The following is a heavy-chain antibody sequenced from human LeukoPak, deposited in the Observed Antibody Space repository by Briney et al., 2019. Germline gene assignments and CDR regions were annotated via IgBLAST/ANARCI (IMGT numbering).Heavy chain of an antibody. V-gene: IGHV3-48*03. CDR3: ARDRGYSYGYEFDY. J-gene: IGHJ4*02. Sequence: GGSLRLSCAASGFTFSSYAMSWVRQAPGKGLEWVSYISSSGSTIYYAASVKGRFTISRDNAKNSLYLQMNSLRAEDTAVYYCARDRGYSYGYEFDYWGQGTLVTVSS. D-gene: IGHD5-18*01. CDR2: ISSSGSTI. CDR1: GFTFSSYA.